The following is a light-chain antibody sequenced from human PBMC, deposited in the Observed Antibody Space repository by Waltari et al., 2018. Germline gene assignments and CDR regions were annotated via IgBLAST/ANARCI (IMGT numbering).Light chain of an antibody. CDR2: GTA. V-gene: IGKV1-27*01. CDR3: QKYRSAPLT. J-gene: IGKJ4*01. CDR1: QDISNY. Sequence: DIQMTQSPSSLSASVGDRVTITCRSSQDISNYLAWYQQKPGKAPNLLLYGTATLQSGVPSRFSGGGSGTDFTLTISSLQPEDVATYYCQKYRSAPLTFGGGTKVEIK.